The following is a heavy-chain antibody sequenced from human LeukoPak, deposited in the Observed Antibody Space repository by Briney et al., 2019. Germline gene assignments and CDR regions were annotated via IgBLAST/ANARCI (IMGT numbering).Heavy chain of an antibody. CDR2: ISTYNGNT. CDR3: ARVYGSGTYYVRWFDP. D-gene: IGHD1-26*01. Sequence: GASVKVSCRASGYTFSSYAITWVRQAPGQGLEWMGWISTYNGNTKYAEKLQGRVTMTTDTSTSTAYMELRSLRSDDTAVYYCARVYGSGTYYVRWFDPWGQGTLVTVSS. V-gene: IGHV1-18*01. J-gene: IGHJ5*02. CDR1: GYTFSSYA.